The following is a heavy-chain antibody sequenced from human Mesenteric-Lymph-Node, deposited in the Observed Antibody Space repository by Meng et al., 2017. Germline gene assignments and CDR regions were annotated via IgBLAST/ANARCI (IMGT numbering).Heavy chain of an antibody. D-gene: IGHD6-19*01. Sequence: QGRVGQAEVRLKKPGDSWKVSCQAAGYTFTSFSMNWVRHAPGQGLEWMGWININTGNPTYAQGFTGRFVFSLDTSVSTAYLQIDSLKADDTAVYYCARGNGWRFDYWGQGTLVTVSS. CDR1: GYTFTSFS. V-gene: IGHV7-4-1*01. J-gene: IGHJ4*02. CDR3: ARGNGWRFDY. CDR2: ININTGNP.